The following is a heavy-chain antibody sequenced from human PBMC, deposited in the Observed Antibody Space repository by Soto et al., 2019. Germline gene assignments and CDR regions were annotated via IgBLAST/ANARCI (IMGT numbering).Heavy chain of an antibody. V-gene: IGHV1-46*03. J-gene: IGHJ4*02. CDR1: GYTFTSYY. CDR3: ARDLAVAHINRRFHY. Sequence: QVQLVQSGAEVKKPGASVNVSCKASGYTFTSYYMHWVRQAPGQGLGWMGIINPSGGSTSYAQKFQGRVTLTRDMYTSTVYMELSSLRSEETAGYDCARDLAVAHINRRFHYWGQGTLVNVSS. D-gene: IGHD6-19*01. CDR2: INPSGGST.